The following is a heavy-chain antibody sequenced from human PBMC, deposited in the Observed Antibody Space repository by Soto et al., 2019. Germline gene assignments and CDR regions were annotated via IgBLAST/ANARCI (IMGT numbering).Heavy chain of an antibody. Sequence: PGGSLRLSCAASGFTFSSYGMHWVRQAPGKGLEWVAVISYDGSNKYYADSVKGRFTISRDNSKNTLYLQMNSLRAEDTAVYYCANEEPTGIAAAGTIDYWGQGTLVTVSS. CDR2: ISYDGSNK. J-gene: IGHJ4*02. CDR3: ANEEPTGIAAAGTIDY. CDR1: GFTFSSYG. D-gene: IGHD6-13*01. V-gene: IGHV3-30*18.